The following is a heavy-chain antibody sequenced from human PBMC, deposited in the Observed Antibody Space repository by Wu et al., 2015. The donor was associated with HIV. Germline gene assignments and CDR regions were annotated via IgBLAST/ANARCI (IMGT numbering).Heavy chain of an antibody. CDR1: GYTLSGYY. Sequence: QVQLVQSGAEVKKPGASVKVSCKASGYTLSGYYIHWVRQAPGQGLEWMGWINPDGGSTTFAQKFQGRITMTRDTSTTTVYMELSSLKSEDTAIFYCAIGPYYDSVAIFRHWGQGTLVTV. CDR3: AIGPYYDSVAIFRH. CDR2: INPDGGST. J-gene: IGHJ1*01. D-gene: IGHD3-22*01. V-gene: IGHV1-46*01.